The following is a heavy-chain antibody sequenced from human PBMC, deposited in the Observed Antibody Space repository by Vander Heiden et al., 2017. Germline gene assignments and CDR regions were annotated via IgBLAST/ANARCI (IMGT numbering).Heavy chain of an antibody. V-gene: IGHV4-4*07. CDR2: IYTGGST. Sequence: QVQLQESGPGLVRPSETLSITCAVSGGSMGNYYWTWLRQPAGKALEWRGRIYTGGSTNYNPSLKSRVTMSVATSKNQFSLKLTSVTAADTAVYYCVGNYYDSRGYYFIDSWGQGTLVTVS. D-gene: IGHD3-22*01. J-gene: IGHJ4*02. CDR3: VGNYYDSRGYYFIDS. CDR1: GGSMGNYY.